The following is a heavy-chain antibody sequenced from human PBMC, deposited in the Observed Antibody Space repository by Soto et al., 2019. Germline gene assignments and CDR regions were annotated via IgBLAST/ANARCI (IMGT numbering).Heavy chain of an antibody. Sequence: SETLSLTCAVYGGSFSGYYWSWIRQPPGKGLEWIGEINHSGSTNYNPSLKSRVTISVDTSKNQFSLKLSSVTAADTAVYYCARGGALGYCSSTSCPESYYMDVWGKGTTVTVSS. V-gene: IGHV4-34*01. CDR1: GGSFSGYY. J-gene: IGHJ6*03. CDR2: INHSGST. CDR3: ARGGALGYCSSTSCPESYYMDV. D-gene: IGHD2-2*01.